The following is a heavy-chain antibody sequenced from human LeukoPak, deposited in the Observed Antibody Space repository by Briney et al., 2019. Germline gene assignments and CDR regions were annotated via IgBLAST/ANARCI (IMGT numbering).Heavy chain of an antibody. J-gene: IGHJ4*02. V-gene: IGHV3-7*01. D-gene: IGHD2-2*01. CDR3: ARSVIVVVPAAIGY. CDR1: GFTFSSYW. Sequence: GGSLRLSCTASGFTFSSYWMNWVRQAPGKGLEWVANIKQDGSEKYYVDSVKGRFTISRDNAKNSLYLQMNSLRAEDTAVYYCARSVIVVVPAAIGYWGQGTLVTVSS. CDR2: IKQDGSEK.